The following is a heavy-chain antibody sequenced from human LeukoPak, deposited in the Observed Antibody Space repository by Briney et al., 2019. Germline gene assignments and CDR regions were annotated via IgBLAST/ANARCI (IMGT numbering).Heavy chain of an antibody. CDR2: IYYSGST. D-gene: IGHD5-24*01. V-gene: IGHV4-59*01. CDR3: ARGAMATTPFFDY. J-gene: IGHJ4*02. CDR1: GDSISSYY. Sequence: RTSETLSLTCTVSGDSISSYYWSWIRQPPGKGLEWIGYIYYSGSTKYNPSLKSRVTISVDTSKNQFSLKLTSLTAADTAVYYCARGAMATTPFFDYWGQGTLVTVSS.